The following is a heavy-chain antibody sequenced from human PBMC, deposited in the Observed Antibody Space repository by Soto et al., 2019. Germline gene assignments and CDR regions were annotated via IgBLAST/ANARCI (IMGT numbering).Heavy chain of an antibody. V-gene: IGHV3-11*04. CDR1: GVTFVDHA. J-gene: IGHJ6*02. CDR2: ISSSGGAI. Sequence: HRHSYAAVGVTFVDHAMRWVSKAQGKGLEWVSHISSSGGAIFYAESVKGRFTVSRDNAKNSLYLQMTSLRDDDTAVYFCARDHGGSTWFVGVYYFFGLDVWGQGTAVSVSS. D-gene: IGHD6-13*01. CDR3: ARDHGGSTWFVGVYYFFGLDV.